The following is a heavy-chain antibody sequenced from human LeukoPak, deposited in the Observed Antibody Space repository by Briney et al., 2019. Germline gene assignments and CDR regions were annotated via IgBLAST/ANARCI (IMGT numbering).Heavy chain of an antibody. CDR3: ARHLIAAAELYDY. V-gene: IGHV4-39*01. CDR2: IYYSGST. Sequence: PSETLSLTCTVSGGXISSSSYYWGWIGQPPGKWLEWIGSIYYSGSTYYNPSLKSRVTISVDTSKNQFSLKLSSVTAADTAVYYCARHLIAAAELYDYWGQGTLVAVSS. D-gene: IGHD6-13*01. CDR1: GGXISSSSYY. J-gene: IGHJ4*02.